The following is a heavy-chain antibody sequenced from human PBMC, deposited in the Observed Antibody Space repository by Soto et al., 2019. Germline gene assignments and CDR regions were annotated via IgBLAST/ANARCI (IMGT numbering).Heavy chain of an antibody. CDR3: ARDSGSSWMGSNFDY. CDR1: GFTFSSYW. J-gene: IGHJ4*02. D-gene: IGHD6-13*01. CDR2: INSDGSST. Sequence: PGGSLRLSYAASGFTFSSYWMHWVRQAPGKGLVWVSRINSDGSSTSYADSVKGRFTISRDNAKNTLYLQMNSLRAEDTAVYYCARDSGSSWMGSNFDYWGQGTLVTVSS. V-gene: IGHV3-74*01.